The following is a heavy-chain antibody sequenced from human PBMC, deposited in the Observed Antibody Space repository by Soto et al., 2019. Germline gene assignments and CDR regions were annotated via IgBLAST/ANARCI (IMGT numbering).Heavy chain of an antibody. CDR2: SYHSVST. CDR3: ARVLGDYYYYGMDV. D-gene: IGHD3-16*01. J-gene: IGHJ6*02. CDR1: RSPICSGYS. Sequence: SGILSLSCAVSRSPICSGYSWGWIRHPHGKGLECIGSSYHSVSTYYNPSVNSRVTISVDTSKNQLSLKLSSVTAADTAVYYCARVLGDYYYYGMDVWGQGNTVT. V-gene: IGHV4-38-2*01.